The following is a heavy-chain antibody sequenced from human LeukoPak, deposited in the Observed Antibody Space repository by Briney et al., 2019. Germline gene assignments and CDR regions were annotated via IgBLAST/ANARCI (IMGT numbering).Heavy chain of an antibody. D-gene: IGHD6-19*01. V-gene: IGHV3-21*01. CDR3: ARKGSGWQFDY. CDR2: ISSGSGSYI. CDR1: GFILSSYS. J-gene: IGHJ4*02. Sequence: GGSLRLSCAASGFILSSYSMNWVRQAPGKGLEWVSSISSGSGSYIYYTDSVKGRFTISRDNAKNSLYLQMNSQEAEDTAVYYCARKGSGWQFDYWGQGSLVTVSS.